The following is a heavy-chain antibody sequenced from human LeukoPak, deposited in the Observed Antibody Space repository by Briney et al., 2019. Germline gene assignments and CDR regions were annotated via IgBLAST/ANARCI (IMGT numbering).Heavy chain of an antibody. CDR1: GYSFTSYW. CDR2: IYPGDSDT. CDR3: ARSNLVGYCSSTSCYTGTFDY. J-gene: IGHJ4*02. V-gene: IGHV5-51*01. Sequence: GESLKISCKGSGYSFTSYWIGWVRQMPGKGLEWMGIIYPGDSDTRYSPSFQGQVTISADKSISTAYLQWSSLKASDTAMYYCARSNLVGYCSSTSCYTGTFDYWGQGTLVTVSS. D-gene: IGHD2-2*02.